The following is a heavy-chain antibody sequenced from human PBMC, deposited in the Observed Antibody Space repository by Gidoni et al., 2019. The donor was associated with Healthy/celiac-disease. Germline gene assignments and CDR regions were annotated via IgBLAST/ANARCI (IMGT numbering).Heavy chain of an antibody. CDR3: ARHVEMATNGGAFDI. CDR2: IYPGDSDT. CDR1: GYSFTRYW. D-gene: IGHD5-12*01. J-gene: IGHJ3*02. Sequence: EVQLVQSGAEVKKPGESLKISCKGSGYSFTRYWIGWVRQRPGKGLEWMGIIYPGDSDTRYRPSFQGQVTISADKSISTAYLQWSSLKASDTAMYYCARHVEMATNGGAFDIWGQGTMVTVSS. V-gene: IGHV5-51*01.